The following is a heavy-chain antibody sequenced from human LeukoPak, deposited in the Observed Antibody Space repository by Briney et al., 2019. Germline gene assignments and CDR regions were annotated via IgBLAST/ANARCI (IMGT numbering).Heavy chain of an antibody. CDR2: AGWAGGTT. V-gene: IGHV3-43*01. CDR3: AKELDTMFFDY. Sequence: GGSLRLSCATSGFTFDRYTIHWVRHAPGKGLEWVSLAGWAGGTTYYSDSVRGRFTISRDSGKNSVYLQMNSLTTDDTAFYFCAKELDTMFFDYWGQGALVTVSS. D-gene: IGHD3-10*02. J-gene: IGHJ4*02. CDR1: GFTFDRYT.